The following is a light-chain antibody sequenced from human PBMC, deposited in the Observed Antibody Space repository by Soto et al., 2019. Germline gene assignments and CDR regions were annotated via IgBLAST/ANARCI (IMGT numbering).Light chain of an antibody. Sequence: EIVMTQTPATLSVSPGERATLSCRASQSFSSNLAWYQQKPGQPPRLLIYDASTRATGIPARFSGSGSGTEFTLTISSLQSEDFAVYYCQQYNNWPITFGQGTRLEIK. CDR1: QSFSSN. CDR3: QQYNNWPIT. CDR2: DAS. V-gene: IGKV3-15*01. J-gene: IGKJ5*01.